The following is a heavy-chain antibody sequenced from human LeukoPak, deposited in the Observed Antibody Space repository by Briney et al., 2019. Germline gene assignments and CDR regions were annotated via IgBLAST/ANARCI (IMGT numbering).Heavy chain of an antibody. V-gene: IGHV1-18*04. CDR3: ARDLGVVVPAAPFDY. Sequence: ASVKVSCKASGYTFTGYYMHWVRQAPGQGLEWMGWISAYNGNTNYAQKLQGRVTMTTDTSTSTAYMELRSLRSDDTAVYYCARDLGVVVPAAPFDYWGQGTLVTVSS. CDR2: ISAYNGNT. J-gene: IGHJ4*02. CDR1: GYTFTGYY. D-gene: IGHD2-2*01.